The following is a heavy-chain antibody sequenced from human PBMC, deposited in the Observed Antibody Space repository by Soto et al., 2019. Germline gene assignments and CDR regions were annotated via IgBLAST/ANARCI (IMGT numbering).Heavy chain of an antibody. D-gene: IGHD2-15*01. CDR2: MNPNSGNT. Sequence: ASVKVSCKASGYTFTSYDINWVRQATGQGLEWMGWMNPNSGNTGYAQKFQGRVTMTRNTSISTAYMELSSLRSKDTAVYYCVRGSDYLMEIVVVVAGTSDIWAQGTMVTVSS. CDR1: GYTFTSYD. J-gene: IGHJ3*02. V-gene: IGHV1-8*01. CDR3: VRGSDYLMEIVVVVAGTSDI.